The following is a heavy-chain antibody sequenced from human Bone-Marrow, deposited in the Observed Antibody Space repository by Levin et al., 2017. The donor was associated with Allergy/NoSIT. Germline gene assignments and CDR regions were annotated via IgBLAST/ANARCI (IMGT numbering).Heavy chain of an antibody. Sequence: SETLSLTCTVSGASVSSGGYYWNWIRQPAGKGLEWIGRIYPRGNTNYNPSLKSRVTISLDTSKNQFSLKLNSVTAADTAVYYCARGVLHSSSWTAENWFDPWGQGTLVTVSS. D-gene: IGHD6-13*01. J-gene: IGHJ5*02. V-gene: IGHV4-61*02. CDR3: ARGVLHSSSWTAENWFDP. CDR2: IYPRGNT. CDR1: GASVSSGGYY.